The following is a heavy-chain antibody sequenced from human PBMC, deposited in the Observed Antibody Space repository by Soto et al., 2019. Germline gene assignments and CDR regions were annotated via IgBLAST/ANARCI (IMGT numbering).Heavy chain of an antibody. Sequence: GSLLLACTASGFTFSSYSMNWVRQAPGKGLEWVSSISSSSSYIYYADSVKGRFTISRDNDKNSLYLQMNSLRAEDKAVYYCARERNYFGYWGQGTLVTVSS. CDR3: ARERNYFGY. J-gene: IGHJ4*02. V-gene: IGHV3-21*01. CDR1: GFTFSSYS. CDR2: ISSSSSYI.